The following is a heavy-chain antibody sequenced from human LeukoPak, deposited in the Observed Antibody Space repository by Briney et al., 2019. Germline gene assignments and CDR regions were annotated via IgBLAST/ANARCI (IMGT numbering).Heavy chain of an antibody. CDR2: IIPIFGTT. J-gene: IGHJ4*02. D-gene: IGHD5-18*01. CDR3: ARVDSYGLLGY. Sequence: ASVKVSCKASGGTFSSYAISWVRQAPGQGLEWMGGIIPIFGTTNYAQKFQGRVTMTTDTSTSTAYMELRSLRSDDTAVYYCARVDSYGLLGYWGQGTLVTVSS. CDR1: GGTFSSYA. V-gene: IGHV1-69*05.